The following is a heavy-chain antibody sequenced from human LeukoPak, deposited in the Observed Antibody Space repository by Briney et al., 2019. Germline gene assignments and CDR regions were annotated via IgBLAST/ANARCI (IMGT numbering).Heavy chain of an antibody. CDR2: IKQDGNEK. CDR3: VRMGRYGDYDY. Sequence: GGSLRLSCAASGFSFSSYWMSWVRQAPWQGLEWVANIKQDGNEKYYVDSVKGRFTISRDNAKNSLYLQMNSLRAEDTAVYYCVRMGRYGDYDYWGQGTLVTVSS. D-gene: IGHD4-17*01. J-gene: IGHJ4*02. CDR1: GFSFSSYW. V-gene: IGHV3-7*01.